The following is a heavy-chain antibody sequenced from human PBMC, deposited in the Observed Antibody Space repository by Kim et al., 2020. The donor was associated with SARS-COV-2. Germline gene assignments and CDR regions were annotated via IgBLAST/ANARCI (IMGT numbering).Heavy chain of an antibody. Sequence: SETLSLTCTVSGGSISSSSYYWGWIRQPPGKGLEWIGSIYYSGSTYYNPSLKSRVTISVDTSKNQFSLKLSSVTAADTAVYYCARHETLYDAFDIWGQGTMVTVSS. CDR3: ARHETLYDAFDI. CDR1: GGSISSSSYY. CDR2: IYYSGST. J-gene: IGHJ3*02. V-gene: IGHV4-39*01.